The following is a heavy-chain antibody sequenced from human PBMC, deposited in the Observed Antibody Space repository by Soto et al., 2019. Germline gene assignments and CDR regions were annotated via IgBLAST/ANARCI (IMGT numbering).Heavy chain of an antibody. V-gene: IGHV5-10-1*01. CDR2: IDPSDSYT. D-gene: IGHD6-19*01. CDR1: GYSFTSYW. CDR3: ARVPPGYSSGWPFFDY. J-gene: IGHJ4*02. Sequence: EVQLVQSGAEVKKPGESLRISCKGSGYSFTSYWISWVRQMPGKGLEWMGRIDPSDSYTNYSPSFQGHVTISADKSISTAYLQWSSLKASDTAMYYCARVPPGYSSGWPFFDYWGQGTLVTVSS.